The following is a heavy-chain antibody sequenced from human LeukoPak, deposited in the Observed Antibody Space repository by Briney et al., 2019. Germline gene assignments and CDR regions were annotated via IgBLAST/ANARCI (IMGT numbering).Heavy chain of an antibody. D-gene: IGHD6-13*01. J-gene: IGHJ4*02. V-gene: IGHV1-46*01. Sequence: ASVKVSCKASGYTFTSYYMYWVRQARGQGLEWMGMINPSGGSTNYAQKFQGRVTMTRDTSTSTVYMELSSLRSEDTAVYYCARDVASSSWYFDYWGQGTLVTVSS. CDR3: ARDVASSSWYFDY. CDR2: INPSGGST. CDR1: GYTFTSYY.